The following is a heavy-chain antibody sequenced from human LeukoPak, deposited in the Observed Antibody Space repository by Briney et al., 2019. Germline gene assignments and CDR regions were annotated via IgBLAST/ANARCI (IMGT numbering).Heavy chain of an antibody. D-gene: IGHD6-13*01. CDR3: AREGSSSSWFDY. CDR2: ISSSSSYI. Sequence: GGALRISCAASGFTYSSYSMNWIRQAPGKGRVWVSSISSSSSYIYYADSVKGRFTISRDNAKNSLYLQMNSLRAEDTAVYYCAREGSSSSWFDYWGQGTLVTVSS. V-gene: IGHV3-21*01. J-gene: IGHJ4*02. CDR1: GFTYSSYS.